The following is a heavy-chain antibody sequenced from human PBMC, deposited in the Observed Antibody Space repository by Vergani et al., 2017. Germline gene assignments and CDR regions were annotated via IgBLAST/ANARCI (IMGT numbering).Heavy chain of an antibody. CDR2: ILGRGTA. V-gene: IGHV4-61*02. D-gene: IGHD2-21*01. CDR1: GASMSSVGYY. J-gene: IGHJ3*02. Sequence: QVQLQESGPGLVKPSQTLSLTCTVSGASMSSVGYYWTWIRQPAGKRLEWIGDILGRGTANYNPSFQRRVSMSVATSKNQFSLTLSSVNATDTAVYYCVRVLHTSYILGAFDIWGKGIKVTVSS. CDR3: VRVLHTSYILGAFDI.